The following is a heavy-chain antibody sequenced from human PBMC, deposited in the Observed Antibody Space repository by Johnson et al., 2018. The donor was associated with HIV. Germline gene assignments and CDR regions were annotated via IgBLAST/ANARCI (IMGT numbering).Heavy chain of an antibody. Sequence: EMQLVESGGGLVQPGGSLRLSCAASGFTFSSYVMSWVRQAPGKGLEWVGRIYSKTDGGTTDYAAPVKGRFTISRDDSKNTLYLQMHSLKTEDTAVYYCTTETYYYDSSGYYYGHAFDIWGQGTMVTVSS. D-gene: IGHD3-22*01. CDR3: TTETYYYDSSGYYYGHAFDI. J-gene: IGHJ3*02. V-gene: IGHV3-15*01. CDR1: GFTFSSYV. CDR2: IYSKTDGGTT.